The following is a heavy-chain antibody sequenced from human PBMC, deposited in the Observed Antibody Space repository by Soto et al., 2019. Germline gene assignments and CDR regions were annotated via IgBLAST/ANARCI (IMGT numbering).Heavy chain of an antibody. D-gene: IGHD5-18*01. CDR1: GGSIRSFY. V-gene: IGHV4-59*01. CDR2: IYYSGST. Sequence: SQTLCLTCTVSGGSIRSFYWSWIRQPPEKGMEWIGYIYYSGSTNYNPSLKSRVTISVDTSKKQFSLKLSSVTAADTAVYYCSRDLSIVTARSQDFYYGMDVWGQGTTVTVSS. CDR3: SRDLSIVTARSQDFYYGMDV. J-gene: IGHJ6*02.